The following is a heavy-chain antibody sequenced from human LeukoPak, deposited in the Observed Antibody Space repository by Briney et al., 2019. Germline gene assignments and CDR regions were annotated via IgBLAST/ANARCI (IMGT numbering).Heavy chain of an antibody. CDR1: GGSISSSSYY. V-gene: IGHV4-39*07. CDR3: ARVRGPHGY. D-gene: IGHD3-10*01. J-gene: IGHJ4*02. Sequence: PSETLSLTCTVSGGSISSSSYYWGWIRQPPGKGLEWIGSIYYSGSTYYNPSLKSRVTISVDTSKNQFSLKLSSVTAADTAVYYCARVRGPHGYWGQGTLVTVSS. CDR2: IYYSGST.